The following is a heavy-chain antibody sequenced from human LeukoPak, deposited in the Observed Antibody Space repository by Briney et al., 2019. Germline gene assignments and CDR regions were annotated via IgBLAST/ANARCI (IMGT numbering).Heavy chain of an antibody. CDR2: IKSGGSSK. CDR1: GFTFSNYW. CDR3: ARDPCYGDADFVC. J-gene: IGHJ4*02. V-gene: IGHV3-74*01. Sequence: PGGSLSLSCAASGFTFSNYWMHWVRQAPGKGLVWVSRIKSGGSSKTYADFVKGRFTISRDIAKNMVYLQMNGVRAEDTAVYYCARDPCYGDADFVCWGQGPLVSVSS. D-gene: IGHD4-17*01.